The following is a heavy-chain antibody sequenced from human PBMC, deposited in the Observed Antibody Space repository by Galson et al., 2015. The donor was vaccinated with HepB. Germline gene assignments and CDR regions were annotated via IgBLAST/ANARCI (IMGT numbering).Heavy chain of an antibody. J-gene: IGHJ4*02. CDR3: ARGYSSGWKHFDS. CDR1: GDSVSSNNAA. D-gene: IGHD6-19*01. CDR2: TYWRSQWFN. V-gene: IGHV6-1*01. Sequence: CAISGDSVSSNNAAWNWIRQSPSRGLEWLGRTYWRSQWFNDYAVSVKSRITIISDTPKNQISLHLESVTPGDTAVYYCARGYSSGWKHFDSWGQGTLVTVSS.